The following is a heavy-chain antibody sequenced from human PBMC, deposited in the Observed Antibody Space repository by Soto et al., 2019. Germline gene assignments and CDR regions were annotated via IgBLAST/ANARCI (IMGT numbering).Heavy chain of an antibody. V-gene: IGHV1-69*01. D-gene: IGHD2-2*01. CDR1: GGTFTSYS. CDR3: ARARIVAVSGRTVGYYYYAMDL. J-gene: IGHJ6*02. CDR2: VIPRFGTT. Sequence: QVQLEQSGAEVKRPGSSVKVSCSASGGTFTSYSINWVRRAPGQGPEWMGAVIPRFGTTTYAQRFEGRVTVTADASRGTVLMEMSGRRSENTAVYFCARARIVAVSGRTVGYYYYAMDLWGQGTGVIVSS.